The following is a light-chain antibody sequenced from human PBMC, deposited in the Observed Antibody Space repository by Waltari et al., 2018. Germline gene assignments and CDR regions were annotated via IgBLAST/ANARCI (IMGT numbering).Light chain of an antibody. CDR3: CSYAGSSTPML. CDR2: EGS. V-gene: IGLV2-23*01. Sequence: QSALTQPASVSGSPGQSISISCNGTNKDVGGYNLVSWYQQRPGKAPKLIIFEGSERPSGVSERFSASKSGNTASLTVSGLQAEDEAHYFCCSYAGSSTPMLFGGGTKLTVL. CDR1: NKDVGGYNL. J-gene: IGLJ2*01.